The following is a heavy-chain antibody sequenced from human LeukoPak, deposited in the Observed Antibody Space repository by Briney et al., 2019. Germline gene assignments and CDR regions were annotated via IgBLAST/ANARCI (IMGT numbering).Heavy chain of an antibody. CDR1: GGSISSGGYF. CDR2: IYYSGST. Sequence: PSQTLSLTCTVSGGSISSGGYFWSWIRQHPGKGLEWIGYIYYSGSTHYNPSLKSRVTISVDTSKNQFSLKLSSVTAADTAVYYCTRDGPRSSGYPDTWGQGTLVTVSS. CDR3: TRDGPRSSGYPDT. J-gene: IGHJ5*02. D-gene: IGHD3-22*01. V-gene: IGHV4-31*03.